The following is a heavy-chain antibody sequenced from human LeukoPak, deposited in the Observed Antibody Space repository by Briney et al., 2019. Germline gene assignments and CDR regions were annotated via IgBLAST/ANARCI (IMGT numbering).Heavy chain of an antibody. J-gene: IGHJ6*02. CDR1: GFTFDDYA. V-gene: IGHV3-9*01. CDR2: INWNSGSI. D-gene: IGHD3-10*01. CDR3: AKDSYGSGFYGMDV. Sequence: GGSLRLSCAASGFTFDDYAMHWVRQAPGKGLEWVSGINWNSGSIGYADSVKGRFTISRDNAKNSLYLQMNSLRAEDTALYYCAKDSYGSGFYGMDVWGQGTTVTVSS.